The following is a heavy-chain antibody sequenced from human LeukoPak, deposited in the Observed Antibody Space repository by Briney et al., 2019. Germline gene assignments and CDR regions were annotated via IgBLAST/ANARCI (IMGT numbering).Heavy chain of an antibody. CDR2: IYTSGST. Sequence: SQTLSLTCTVSGGSISSGSYYWSWLRQPAGTGLEWIGRIYTSGSTNYNPSLKSRVTISVDTSKNQFSLKLSSVTAADTAVYYCARNPGHCGGDCSPGAFDIWGQGTMVTVSS. D-gene: IGHD2-21*02. CDR1: GGSISSGSYY. J-gene: IGHJ3*02. V-gene: IGHV4-61*02. CDR3: ARNPGHCGGDCSPGAFDI.